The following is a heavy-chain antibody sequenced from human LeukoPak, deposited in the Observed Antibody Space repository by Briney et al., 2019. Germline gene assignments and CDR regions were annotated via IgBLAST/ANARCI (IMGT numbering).Heavy chain of an antibody. CDR2: IYYSGST. V-gene: IGHV4-30-4*01. J-gene: IGHJ4*02. CDR1: GGSITSGDRY. Sequence: PSETLSLTCTVSGGSITSGDRYRSWLRQPPGKGLEWIGYIYYSGSTYFNPSLKSRVTISVDTSKNQFSLRLSSVTAADTAVYYCARPVYYDSSGYYYYFDSWGQGTLVTVSS. CDR3: ARPVYYDSSGYYYYFDS. D-gene: IGHD3-22*01.